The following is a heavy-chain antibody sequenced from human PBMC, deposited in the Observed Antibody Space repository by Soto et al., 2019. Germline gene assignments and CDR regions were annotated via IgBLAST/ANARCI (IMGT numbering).Heavy chain of an antibody. CDR3: ARHGDSRITMVRGVDHYYYYMDV. D-gene: IGHD3-10*01. V-gene: IGHV4-59*08. CDR2: IYYSGST. CDR1: GGSISSYY. J-gene: IGHJ6*03. Sequence: SETLSLTCTVSGGSISSYYWSWIRQPPGKGLEWIGYIYYSGSTNYNPSLMSRVTISVDTSKNQFSLKLSSVTAADTAVYYCARHGDSRITMVRGVDHYYYYMDVWGKGTTVTVSS.